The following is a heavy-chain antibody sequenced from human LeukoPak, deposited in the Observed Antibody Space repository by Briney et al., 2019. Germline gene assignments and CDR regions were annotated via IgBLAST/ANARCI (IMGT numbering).Heavy chain of an antibody. V-gene: IGHV3-7*04. CDR2: IKEDGSEE. D-gene: IGHD2-15*01. J-gene: IGHJ3*02. CDR1: GFTFSSYE. Sequence: GGSLRLSCAASGFTFSSYEMIWVRQAPGKGLEWVANIKEDGSEEYYVDSVKGRFTISRDNAKNSLYLQMNSLRAEDTAVYFCGRQYCSGGSCYSAFDIWGQGTMVTVSS. CDR3: GRQYCSGGSCYSAFDI.